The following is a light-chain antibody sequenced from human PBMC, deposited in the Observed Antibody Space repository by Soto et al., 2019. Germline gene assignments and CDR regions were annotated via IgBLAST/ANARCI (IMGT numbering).Light chain of an antibody. CDR2: DGS. V-gene: IGKV3-11*01. CDR1: QSVSSS. Sequence: EIVMTQSPATLSVSPGERATLSCRTSQSVSSSLAWYQQKPGQAPSLLIYDGSNRATGIPARFSGSGSGTDFTLTISSLEPEDFAVYYCQQRSNWPWTFGQGTKVDI. CDR3: QQRSNWPWT. J-gene: IGKJ1*01.